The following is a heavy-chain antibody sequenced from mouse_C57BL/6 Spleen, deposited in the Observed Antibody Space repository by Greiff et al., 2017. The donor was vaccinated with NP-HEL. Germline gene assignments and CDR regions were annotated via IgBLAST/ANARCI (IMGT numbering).Heavy chain of an antibody. Sequence: VQLQQSGAELVRPGSSVKLSCKASGYTFTSYWMDWVKQRPGQGLEWIGNIYPSDSETHYNQKFKDKATLTVDKSSSTAYMQLSSLTSEDAAVYYGARPYGSSPWFAYWGQGTLVTVSA. CDR2: IYPSDSET. D-gene: IGHD1-1*01. CDR3: ARPYGSSPWFAY. V-gene: IGHV1-61*01. J-gene: IGHJ3*01. CDR1: GYTFTSYW.